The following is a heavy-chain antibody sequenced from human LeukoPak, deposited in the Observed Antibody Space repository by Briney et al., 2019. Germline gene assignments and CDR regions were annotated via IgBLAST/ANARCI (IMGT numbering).Heavy chain of an antibody. CDR1: GFTFSSYW. CDR3: ARDSGRREDY. J-gene: IGHJ4*02. D-gene: IGHD2-15*01. CDR2: IDTDGSHQ. Sequence: GGSLRLSCVASGFTFSSYWATWVRQAPGKGVEWVANIDTDGSHQYYVDSVKGRFTISKDNAKNAVYLQMNSLRPEDTAVYYCARDSGRREDYWGQGALVTVSS. V-gene: IGHV3-7*01.